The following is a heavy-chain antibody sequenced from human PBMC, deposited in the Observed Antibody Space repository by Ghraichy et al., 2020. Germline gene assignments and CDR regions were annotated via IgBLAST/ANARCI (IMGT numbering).Heavy chain of an antibody. CDR3: VYARAVYYYYMDV. D-gene: IGHD2/OR15-2a*01. J-gene: IGHJ6*03. CDR2: INVDSGDT. V-gene: IGHV1-2*02. CDR1: GSTFSRHY. Sequence: ASVKVSCQAVGSTFSRHYPHWERQAPRHGLQWMGWINVDSGDTKYGQSFQDRVMMTRDASPTMACMEMISLRSDDTAVYYCVYARAVYYYYMDVWGNGTSVIVSS.